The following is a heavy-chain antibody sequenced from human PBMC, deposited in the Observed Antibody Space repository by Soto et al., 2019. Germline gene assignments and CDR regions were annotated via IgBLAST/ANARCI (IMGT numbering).Heavy chain of an antibody. D-gene: IGHD2-2*01. J-gene: IGHJ4*02. Sequence: ASETLSLTCTVSVGSITNYYWNWLRQPPGKGLEWIGYIYSSGTTDYNPSLKSRVTMSVDTSKNQFSLRLSSVTAADTAVYYCARDLGGYPDYWGQGTLVTVSS. CDR2: IYSSGTT. CDR3: ARDLGGYPDY. CDR1: VGSITNYY. V-gene: IGHV4-59*01.